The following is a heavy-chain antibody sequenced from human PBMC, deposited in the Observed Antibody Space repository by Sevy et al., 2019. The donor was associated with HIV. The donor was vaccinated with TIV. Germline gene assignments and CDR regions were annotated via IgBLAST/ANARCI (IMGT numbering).Heavy chain of an antibody. D-gene: IGHD6-6*01. V-gene: IGHV5-51*01. J-gene: IGHJ4*02. Sequence: GESLKISCKGFGYNIATYWIGWVRQMPGKGLEWMGMMYPGDSNTTYSPSFQGQVTISADKSISTAYLQWSSLKASDTAMYYCARLARYSSSSSIFDYWDQGTLVTVSS. CDR3: ARLARYSSSSSIFDY. CDR2: MYPGDSNT. CDR1: GYNIATYW.